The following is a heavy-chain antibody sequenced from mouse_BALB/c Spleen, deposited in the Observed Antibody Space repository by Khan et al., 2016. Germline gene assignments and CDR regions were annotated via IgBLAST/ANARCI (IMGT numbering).Heavy chain of an antibody. CDR3: ARNYDYDY. J-gene: IGHJ2*01. D-gene: IGHD2-4*01. CDR1: GYTFTSYW. Sequence: QVQLQQSGAELAKPGASVKVSCKAAGYTFTSYWMHWVKQRPGQGLEWIGYINPSTGYTEYNQKFKDKATLTADKSSSTAYMQLSSLTSEDSAVYYCARNYDYDYWGQGTTLTVSS. V-gene: IGHV1-7*01. CDR2: INPSTGYT.